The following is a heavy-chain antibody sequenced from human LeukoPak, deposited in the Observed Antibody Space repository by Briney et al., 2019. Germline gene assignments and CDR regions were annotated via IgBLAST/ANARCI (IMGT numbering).Heavy chain of an antibody. D-gene: IGHD3-10*01. CDR2: INHSGST. J-gene: IGHJ6*03. V-gene: IGHV4-34*01. Sequence: SETLSLTCAVYGGSFSGYYWSWTRQPPGKGLEWIGEINHSGSTNYNPSLKSRVTISVDTSKNQFSLKLSSVTAADTAVYYCARGYYGSGPLAYYYMDVWGKGTTVTVSS. CDR1: GGSFSGYY. CDR3: ARGYYGSGPLAYYYMDV.